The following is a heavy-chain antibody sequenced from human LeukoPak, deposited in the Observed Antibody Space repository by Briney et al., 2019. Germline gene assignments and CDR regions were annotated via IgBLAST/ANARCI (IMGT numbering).Heavy chain of an antibody. J-gene: IGHJ4*02. CDR2: INHSGST. Sequence: SETLSLTCAVYGGSFRGYYWSWIRQPPGKGLEWIGEINHSGSTNYNPSLKSRVTISVDTSKNQFSLKLSSVTAADTAVYYCARSRGVRGNFDYWGQGTLVTVSS. V-gene: IGHV4-34*01. CDR1: GGSFRGYY. CDR3: ARSRGVRGNFDY. D-gene: IGHD2-2*01.